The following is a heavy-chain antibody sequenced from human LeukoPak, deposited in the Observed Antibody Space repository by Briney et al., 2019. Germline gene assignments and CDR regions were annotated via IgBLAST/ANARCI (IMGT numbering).Heavy chain of an antibody. V-gene: IGHV1-46*01. Sequence: GASVKVSCKASGYTFTSYYMHWVRQAPGQGLEWMGIINPSGGSTSYAQKFQGRVTITADESASTAYMELSSLRSEDTAVHYCARDSSDIRSLIAHWGQGTLVTVSS. CDR2: INPSGGST. CDR1: GYTFTSYY. CDR3: ARDSSDIRSLIAH. J-gene: IGHJ1*01. D-gene: IGHD2-15*01.